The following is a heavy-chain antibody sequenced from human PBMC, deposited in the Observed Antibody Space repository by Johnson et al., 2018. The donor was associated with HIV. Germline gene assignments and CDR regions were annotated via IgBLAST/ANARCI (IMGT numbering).Heavy chain of an antibody. CDR2: IGTAGDT. D-gene: IGHD7-27*01. J-gene: IGHJ3*02. Sequence: MQLVESGGGLVQPGGSLRLSCAASGFTFSSYDMHLVRQATGKGLEWVSAIGTAGDTYYPGSVKGRFTISRDNSKNTLYLQMNSLRAEDTAVYYCAREPALNWVSDAFDIWCQGTMVTVSS. V-gene: IGHV3-13*01. CDR1: GFTFSSYD. CDR3: AREPALNWVSDAFDI.